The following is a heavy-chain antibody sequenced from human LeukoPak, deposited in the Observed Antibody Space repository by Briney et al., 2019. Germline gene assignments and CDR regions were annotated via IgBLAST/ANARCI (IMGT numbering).Heavy chain of an antibody. V-gene: IGHV1-69*05. Sequence: SVKASCKASGGTFSSYAISWVRQAPGQGLEWMGGIIPIFGTANYAQKFQGRVTMTRDTSISTAYMELSSLRSEDTAVYYCARGAWLELGDYWGQGTLVTVSS. J-gene: IGHJ4*02. CDR3: ARGAWLELGDY. CDR1: GGTFSSYA. CDR2: IIPIFGTA. D-gene: IGHD1-7*01.